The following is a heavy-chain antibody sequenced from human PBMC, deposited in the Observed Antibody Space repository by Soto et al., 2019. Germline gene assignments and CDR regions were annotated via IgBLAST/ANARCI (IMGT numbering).Heavy chain of an antibody. J-gene: IGHJ6*02. CDR3: ARGLLRFLEWSNSYGMDV. CDR1: GGTFSSYA. D-gene: IGHD3-3*01. V-gene: IGHV1-69*06. Sequence: ASVKVSCKASGGTFSSYAISWVRQAPGQGLEWMGGIIPIFGTANYAQKFQGRVTITADKSTSTAYMELSSLRSGDTAVYYCARGLLRFLEWSNSYGMDVWGQGTTVTVSS. CDR2: IIPIFGTA.